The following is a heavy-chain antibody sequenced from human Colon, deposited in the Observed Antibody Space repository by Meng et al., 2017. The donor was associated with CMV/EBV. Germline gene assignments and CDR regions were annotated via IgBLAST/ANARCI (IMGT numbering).Heavy chain of an antibody. V-gene: IGHV3-15*02. J-gene: IGHJ4*02. Sequence: QLGPSGAVVKPRGSLRIACVKSGFPSSNVWWIWVRPAPGEGLEGFGRIKRTSDGETTDYDAPVNDRFIVSRDASKTTLNLEMNRLRSDATAVYYCTIEYGRGTGDYWGQGTLVTVSS. CDR2: IKRTSDGETT. CDR1: GFPSSNVW. D-gene: IGHD1-26*01. CDR3: TIEYGRGTGDY.